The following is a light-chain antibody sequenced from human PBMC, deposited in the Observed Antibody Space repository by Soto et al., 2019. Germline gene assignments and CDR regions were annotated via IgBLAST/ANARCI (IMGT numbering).Light chain of an antibody. V-gene: IGLV2-23*01. CDR1: TSDVGSYKL. CDR2: EDN. J-gene: IGLJ2*01. Sequence: QSALTQPASVSGSPGRSITISCTGATSDVGSYKLVSWYQHHPGKAPKLMIYEDNRRPSGVSNRFSGSKSGNTASLTISGLQAEDEAAYYCCSYTTTSTLVFGGGTKLTVL. CDR3: CSYTTTSTLV.